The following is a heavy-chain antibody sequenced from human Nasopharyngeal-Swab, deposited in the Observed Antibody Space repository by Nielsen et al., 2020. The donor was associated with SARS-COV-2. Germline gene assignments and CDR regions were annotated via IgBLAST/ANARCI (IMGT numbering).Heavy chain of an antibody. Sequence: SETLSLTCTVSGGSISSGDYYWSWIRQPPGKGLEWIGYIYYSGSTYYNASLKSRVTISVDTSKNQFSLKLSSVTAADTAVYYCAREGYSSSWYRNIGFDYWGQGTLVTVSS. D-gene: IGHD6-13*01. J-gene: IGHJ4*02. CDR2: IYYSGST. V-gene: IGHV4-30-4*01. CDR3: AREGYSSSWYRNIGFDY. CDR1: GGSISSGDYY.